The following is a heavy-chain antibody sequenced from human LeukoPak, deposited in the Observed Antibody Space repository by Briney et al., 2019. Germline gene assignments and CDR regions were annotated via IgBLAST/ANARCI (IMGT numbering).Heavy chain of an antibody. CDR2: ISYDGSNK. CDR3: ARVSLRFLEWSYFDY. D-gene: IGHD3-3*01. J-gene: IGHJ4*02. CDR1: GFTFSSYA. Sequence: GGSLRLSCAASGFTFSSYAMHWVRQAPGKGLEWVAVISYDGSNKYYADSVKGRFTISRDNSKNTLYLQMNSLRAEDTAVYYCARVSLRFLEWSYFDYWGQGTLATVSS. V-gene: IGHV3-30*01.